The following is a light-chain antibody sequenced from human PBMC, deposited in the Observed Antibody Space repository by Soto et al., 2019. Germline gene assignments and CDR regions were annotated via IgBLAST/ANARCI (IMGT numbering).Light chain of an antibody. V-gene: IGKV3-20*01. CDR1: QSVSSSY. J-gene: IGKJ1*01. CDR2: GAS. Sequence: ETVLTQSPGTLSLSPGERATLSCRASQSVSSSYLAWYQQKPGQAPRLLIYGASSRATGIPDRFSGSGSGTDCTLTISRLEPEDFAVEYWQQDGSSPPSWTFGQGTKVEIK. CDR3: QQDGSSPPSWT.